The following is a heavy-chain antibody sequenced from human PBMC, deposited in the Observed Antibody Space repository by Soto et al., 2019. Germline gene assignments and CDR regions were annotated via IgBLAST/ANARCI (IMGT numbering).Heavy chain of an antibody. CDR1: GYNFLGFW. V-gene: IGHV1-2*06. Sequence: ASVKVSCKASGYNFLGFWLQWVRQAPGQGLEWMGRINPNSGGTDYAQKFQDRVTMTSDTSITTAYMELSRLTSDDTAIYYCSISMAVPDPHTAFDFRGQGVPVTVSS. CDR3: SISMAVPDPHTAFDF. J-gene: IGHJ4*02. D-gene: IGHD6-19*01. CDR2: INPNSGGT.